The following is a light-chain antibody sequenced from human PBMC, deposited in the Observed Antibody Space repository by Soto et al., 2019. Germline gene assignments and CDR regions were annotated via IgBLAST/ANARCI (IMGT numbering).Light chain of an antibody. J-gene: IGLJ2*01. Sequence: QLVLTQSPSASASLGASVKLTCTLSSGHSSYAIAWHQQQPEKGPRYLMKLNSDGSHNKGDGIPDRFSGSSSGAERYLTISSLQSEDEADYYWQTWGTGIVVFGGGTQLTVL. CDR1: SGHSSYA. V-gene: IGLV4-69*01. CDR2: LNSDGSH. CDR3: QTWGTGIVV.